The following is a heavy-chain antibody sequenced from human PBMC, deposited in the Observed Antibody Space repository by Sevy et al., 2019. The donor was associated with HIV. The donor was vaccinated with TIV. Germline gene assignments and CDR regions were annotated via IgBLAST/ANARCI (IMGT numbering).Heavy chain of an antibody. CDR2: IWHDGSNK. V-gene: IGHV3-30*02. J-gene: IGHJ5*02. D-gene: IGHD4-4*01. CDR1: GFTFNFNG. Sequence: GGSLRLSCAASGFTFNFNGMHWVRQAPGKGLEWVAFIWHDGSNKYMADSVKGRFTISRDNSKNTLFLQMNSLTVEDTAVYYCARETDNSARWLDPWGQGTLVTVSS. CDR3: ARETDNSARWLDP.